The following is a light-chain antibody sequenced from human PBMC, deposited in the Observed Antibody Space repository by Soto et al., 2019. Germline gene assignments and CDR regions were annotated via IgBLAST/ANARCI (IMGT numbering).Light chain of an antibody. CDR1: SSDVGSYNL. CDR3: CSYAGSYGGV. CDR2: EGS. Sequence: QSALTQPASVSGSPGQSITISCTGTSSDVGSYNLVSWYQQHPGKAPKLMIYEGSKRPSGVSNRFSGSKSGNTASLTISGLQAEDEADYYCCSYAGSYGGVFGGGTKLTVL. V-gene: IGLV2-23*01. J-gene: IGLJ2*01.